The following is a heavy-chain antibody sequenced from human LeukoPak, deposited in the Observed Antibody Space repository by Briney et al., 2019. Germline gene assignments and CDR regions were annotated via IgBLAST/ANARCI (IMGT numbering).Heavy chain of an antibody. V-gene: IGHV1-2*02. J-gene: IGHJ5*02. D-gene: IGHD3-16*01. CDR2: INPNSCGT. CDR1: GYTFTDYY. CDR3: ARGHNSYSSKSFDP. Sequence: ASVQVSCKASGYTFTDYYIHWVRQAPGRGLESMGWINPNSCGTTYAQKFQGRVTMTRDTSISTAYMELGRLTSDDTAVYYCARGHNSYSSKSFDPWGQGTLVTVSS.